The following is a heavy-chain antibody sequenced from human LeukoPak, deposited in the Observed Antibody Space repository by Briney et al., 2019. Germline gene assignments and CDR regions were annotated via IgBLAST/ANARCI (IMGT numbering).Heavy chain of an antibody. J-gene: IGHJ4*02. CDR2: VNPNSGDT. D-gene: IGHD6-13*01. CDR3: ALLFSGTWYRFDS. Sequence: GASVKVSCKASGYTFTEYYIHWVRQAPGQGLEWMGWVNPNSGDTNHAHKLQGRVTMTRDTSISTAYMDLNSVISDYTAVYYCALLFSGTWYRFDSWGQGTLVTVSS. CDR1: GYTFTEYY. V-gene: IGHV1-2*02.